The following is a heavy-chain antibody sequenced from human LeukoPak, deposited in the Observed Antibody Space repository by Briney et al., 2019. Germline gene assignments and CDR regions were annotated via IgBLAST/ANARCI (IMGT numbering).Heavy chain of an antibody. D-gene: IGHD3-16*02. CDR2: INTNTGNP. J-gene: IGHJ4*02. Sequence: GASVKVSCKASGYTFTSYAMNWVRQAPGQGLEWMGWINTNTGNPTYAQGFTGRFVFSLDTSVSTAYLQISSLKAEDTAVYYCATSHYDYVWGSYRPFDYWGQGTLVTVSS. CDR3: ATSHYDYVWGSYRPFDY. V-gene: IGHV7-4-1*02. CDR1: GYTFTSYA.